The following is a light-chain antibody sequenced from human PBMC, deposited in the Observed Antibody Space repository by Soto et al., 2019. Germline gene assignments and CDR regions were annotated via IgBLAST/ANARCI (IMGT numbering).Light chain of an antibody. V-gene: IGKV1-5*03. Sequence: DIQMTQSPSTLSASVGDRVTITCRASQKISTWLAWFQQKPGKAPKLLIYKASNLESGVQSRFSGTGSGTEFTLSISNLQPDDFATYYCQQYNTYSHMYSFGQGTKVEIK. CDR1: QKISTW. CDR3: QQYNTYSHMYS. J-gene: IGKJ2*01. CDR2: KAS.